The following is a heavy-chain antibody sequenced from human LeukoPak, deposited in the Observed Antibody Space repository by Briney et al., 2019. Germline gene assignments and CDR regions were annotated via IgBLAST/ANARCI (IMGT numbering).Heavy chain of an antibody. J-gene: IGHJ4*02. V-gene: IGHV4-61*08. Sequence: PSQTLSLTCTVSGGSISSGGYYWSWIRQPPGKGLEWIGYIYYSGSTNYNPSLKSRVTISVDTSKNQFSLKLSSVTAADTAVYYCARLSSGEIENWGQGTLVTVSS. D-gene: IGHD5-24*01. CDR3: ARLSSGEIEN. CDR1: GGSISSGGYY. CDR2: IYYSGST.